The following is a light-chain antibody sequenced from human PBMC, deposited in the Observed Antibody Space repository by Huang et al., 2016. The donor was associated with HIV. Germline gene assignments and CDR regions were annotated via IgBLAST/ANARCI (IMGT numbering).Light chain of an antibody. CDR2: GSS. J-gene: IGKJ4*01. CDR3: HQYNNWRLS. Sequence: IVMTQSPATLSVSPGERVTLSCRANRSVSSNLAWYHQRPGQAPRLLIYGSSTRAPGIPARFSGSGSGTDFSLTISSLQSEDFALYYCHQYNNWRLSFGGGTRVDI. V-gene: IGKV3-15*01. CDR1: RSVSSN.